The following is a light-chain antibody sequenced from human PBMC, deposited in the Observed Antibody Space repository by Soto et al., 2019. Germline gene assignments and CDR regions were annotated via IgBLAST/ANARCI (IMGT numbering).Light chain of an antibody. J-gene: IGKJ1*01. Sequence: DIQMTQSPSTLSASVGDRVTITCRASPSISSWLAWYQQKPGKAPKLLIYKASSLESGVPSRFSRSGSGTEFTLTISSLQPDDFATYYCQQYNSYSWTFGQGTKVEIK. CDR1: PSISSW. CDR2: KAS. CDR3: QQYNSYSWT. V-gene: IGKV1-5*03.